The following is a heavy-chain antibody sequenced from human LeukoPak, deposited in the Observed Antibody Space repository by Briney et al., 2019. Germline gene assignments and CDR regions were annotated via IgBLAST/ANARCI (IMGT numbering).Heavy chain of an antibody. CDR2: ISGSDAGT. Sequence: GALRLSCAASGFTFSSYGMSWVRQAPGKGLEWVSAISGSDAGTYYADSVKGRFTISRDNSKNTLYLQMNSLRAEDAAVYYCAKAPLGRCTGAICYSFDYWGQGTLVTVSS. V-gene: IGHV3-23*01. CDR3: AKAPLGRCTGAICYSFDY. J-gene: IGHJ4*02. D-gene: IGHD2-8*02. CDR1: GFTFSSYG.